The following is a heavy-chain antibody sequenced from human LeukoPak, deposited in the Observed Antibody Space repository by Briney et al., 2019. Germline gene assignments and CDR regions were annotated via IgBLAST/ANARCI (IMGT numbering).Heavy chain of an antibody. CDR2: IYHSGST. CDR1: GGSISSSNW. CDR3: ARGPLYGSGSYSPYYYYYYGMDV. D-gene: IGHD3-10*01. Sequence: PSETLSLTCAVSGGSISSSNWWSWVRQPPGKGLEWIGEIYHSGSTNYNPSLKSRVTISVDKSKNQFSLKLSSVTAADTAVYYCARGPLYGSGSYSPYYYYYYGMDVWGQGTTVTVSS. V-gene: IGHV4-4*02. J-gene: IGHJ6*02.